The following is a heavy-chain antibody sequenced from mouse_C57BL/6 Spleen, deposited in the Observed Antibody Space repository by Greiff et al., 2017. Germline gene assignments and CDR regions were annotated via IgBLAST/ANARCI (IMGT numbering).Heavy chain of an antibody. J-gene: IGHJ2*01. CDR3: ARDYYPLRDFDY. CDR2: IYPGSGST. Sequence: QVQLQQSGAELVKPGASVKMSCKASGYTFTSYWITWVKQRPGQGLEWIGDIYPGSGSTNYNEKFKSKATLTVDTSSSTAYMQLSSLTSEDSAVYYCARDYYPLRDFDYWGQGTTLTVSS. D-gene: IGHD2-1*01. V-gene: IGHV1-55*01. CDR1: GYTFTSYW.